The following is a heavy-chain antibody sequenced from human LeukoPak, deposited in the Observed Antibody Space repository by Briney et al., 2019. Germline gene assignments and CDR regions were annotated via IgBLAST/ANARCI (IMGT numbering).Heavy chain of an antibody. CDR3: AKGKGYYYDSSGYYEN. V-gene: IGHV3-23*01. J-gene: IGHJ3*01. Sequence: GGSLRLSCAASGFTFSDYYMSWIRQAPGKGLEWVSAISGSGGSTYYADSVKGRFTISRDNSKNTLYLQMNSLRAEDTAVYYCAKGKGYYYDSSGYYENWGQGTMVTVSS. CDR1: GFTFSDYY. D-gene: IGHD3-22*01. CDR2: ISGSGGST.